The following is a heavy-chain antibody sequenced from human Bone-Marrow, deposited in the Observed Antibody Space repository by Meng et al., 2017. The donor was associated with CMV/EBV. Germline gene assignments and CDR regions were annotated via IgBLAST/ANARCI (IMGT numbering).Heavy chain of an antibody. J-gene: IGHJ4*02. CDR3: ARAPQPAIYDFWSGYHYDY. V-gene: IGHV1-2*02. CDR1: GYTFTGYY. D-gene: IGHD3-3*01. CDR2: INPNSGGT. Sequence: ASVKVSCKASGYTFTGYYMHWVRQAPGQGLEWMGWINPNSGGTNYAQKLQGRVTMTTDTSTSTAYMELRSLRSDDTAVYYCARAPQPAIYDFWSGYHYDYWGQGTLVTVSS.